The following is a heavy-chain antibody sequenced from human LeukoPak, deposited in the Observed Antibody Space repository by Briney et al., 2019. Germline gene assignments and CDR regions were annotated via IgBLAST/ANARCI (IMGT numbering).Heavy chain of an antibody. J-gene: IGHJ3*02. CDR1: GDSVSTNSTA. Sequence: SQTLSLTCAISGDSVSTNSTAWNWVRQSPSRGLEWLGRTYYRSKWYNDYTVSVKSRITFNPDTSKNQCSLHLNSVTPEDTAVYYCARKRLSADSFDIWGQGTLVTVS. CDR3: ARKRLSADSFDI. V-gene: IGHV6-1*01. CDR2: TYYRSKWYN. D-gene: IGHD4/OR15-4a*01.